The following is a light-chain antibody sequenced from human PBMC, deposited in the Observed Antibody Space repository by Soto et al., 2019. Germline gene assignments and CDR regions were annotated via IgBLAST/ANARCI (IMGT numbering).Light chain of an antibody. CDR1: SSDVGGYNY. J-gene: IGLJ1*01. Sequence: QSVLTQPASVSGSPGQSITISCTGTSSDVGGYNYVSWYQQHPGKAPKLMIYEVSNRPSGVSNRFSGSKSGNTASLTISGLQAEDEADYYSSSYTSSSILYVFGTGTKVTVL. CDR3: SSYTSSSILYV. V-gene: IGLV2-14*01. CDR2: EVS.